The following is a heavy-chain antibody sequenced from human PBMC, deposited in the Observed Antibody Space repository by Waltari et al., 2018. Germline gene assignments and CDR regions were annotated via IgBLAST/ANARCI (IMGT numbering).Heavy chain of an antibody. Sequence: QVQLMQSGAEVKKPGASVKASCKASGYTFTSYDINWVRQAHGQGLEWMVWMNPNSGNTGYAQKFQGRVTITRNTSISTAYMELSSLRSEDTAVYYCARGLNIVATIYDAFDYWGQGTLVTVSS. J-gene: IGHJ4*02. D-gene: IGHD5-12*01. CDR2: MNPNSGNT. V-gene: IGHV1-8*03. CDR3: ARGLNIVATIYDAFDY. CDR1: GYTFTSYD.